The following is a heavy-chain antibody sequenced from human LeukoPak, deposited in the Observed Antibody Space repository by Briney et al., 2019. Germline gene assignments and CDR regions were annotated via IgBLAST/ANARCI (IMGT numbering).Heavy chain of an antibody. D-gene: IGHD3-3*01. J-gene: IGHJ4*02. CDR1: GFTFSSYW. CDR2: IKQDGSEK. Sequence: GGSLRLSCAASGFTFSSYWMSWVRQAPGKGLEWVANIKQDGSEKYYVDSVKGRFTISRDNAKNSLYLQMNSLRAEDTAVYYCARDLDDFWSGPVFGYWGLGTLVTVSS. CDR3: ARDLDDFWSGPVFGY. V-gene: IGHV3-7*01.